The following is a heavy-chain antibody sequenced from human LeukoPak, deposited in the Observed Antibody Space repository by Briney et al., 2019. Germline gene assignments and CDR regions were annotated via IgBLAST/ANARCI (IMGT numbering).Heavy chain of an antibody. J-gene: IGHJ4*02. CDR3: ARNRGWQLVRLYYFDY. D-gene: IGHD6-13*01. Sequence: GGSLRLSCAASGFTFSSYSMNWVRQAPGKGLEWVSSISSSSSYIYYADSVKGRFTISRDNAKNSLYLQMNSLRAEDTAVYYCARNRGWQLVRLYYFDYWGQGTLVTVSS. V-gene: IGHV3-21*01. CDR1: GFTFSSYS. CDR2: ISSSSSYI.